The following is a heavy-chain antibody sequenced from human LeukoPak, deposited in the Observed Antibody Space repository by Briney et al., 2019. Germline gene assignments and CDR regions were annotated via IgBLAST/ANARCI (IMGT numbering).Heavy chain of an antibody. D-gene: IGHD6-13*01. CDR1: GGSISSYY. Sequence: SETLSLTCTVSGGSISSYYWSWIRQPAGKGLEWIGRIYTSGSTNYNPSLKSRVTMSVDTSKNQFSLKLSSVTAADTAVYYCATDRQQLAGDYFDYWGQGTLVTVSS. J-gene: IGHJ4*02. CDR2: IYTSGST. CDR3: ATDRQQLAGDYFDY. V-gene: IGHV4-4*07.